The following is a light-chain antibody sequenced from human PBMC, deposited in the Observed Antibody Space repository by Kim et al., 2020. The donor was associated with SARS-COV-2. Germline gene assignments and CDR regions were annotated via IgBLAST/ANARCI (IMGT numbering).Light chain of an antibody. CDR3: QQRSNWLT. Sequence: SVSPGERASLSSRASQGGARYLAWYQQKPGQAPRLLIYDASNRATGIPARFSGSGSGTDFTLTISSLEPEDFAVYYCQQRSNWLTFGGGTKVDIK. V-gene: IGKV3-11*01. CDR2: DAS. J-gene: IGKJ4*01. CDR1: QGGARY.